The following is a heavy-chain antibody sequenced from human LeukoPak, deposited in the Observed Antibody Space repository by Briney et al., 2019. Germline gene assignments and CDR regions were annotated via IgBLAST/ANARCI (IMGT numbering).Heavy chain of an antibody. CDR3: ARRVIRYCSSTSCSTHYYYYYMDV. CDR1: GGSISSSSYY. CDR2: IYYSGST. D-gene: IGHD2-2*01. V-gene: IGHV4-39*01. Sequence: SETLSLTSTVSGGSISSSSYYWGWIRQPPGKGLEWIGRIYYSGSTYYNPSLKSRVTISVDTSKNQFSLKLSSVTAADTAVYYCARRVIRYCSSTSCSTHYYYYYMDVWGKGTTVTVSS. J-gene: IGHJ6*03.